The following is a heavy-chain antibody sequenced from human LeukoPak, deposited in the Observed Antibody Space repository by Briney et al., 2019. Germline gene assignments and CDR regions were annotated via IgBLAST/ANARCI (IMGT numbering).Heavy chain of an antibody. J-gene: IGHJ4*02. Sequence: GGSLRLACAASGFTVSSYRVNWVRQAPGEGVGWVSYISRRSSNIYYADSVKGRFTISRDNAKNSLYLQMNSLRAEDTAVYYCARSSRELGGYAPWELMPPFDYWGQGTLVTVSS. D-gene: IGHD1-7*01. CDR2: ISRRSSNI. V-gene: IGHV3-48*01. CDR1: GFTVSSYR. CDR3: ARSSRELGGYAPWELMPPFDY.